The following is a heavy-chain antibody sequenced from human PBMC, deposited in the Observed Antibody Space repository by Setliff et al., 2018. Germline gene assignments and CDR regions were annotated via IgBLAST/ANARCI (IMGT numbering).Heavy chain of an antibody. Sequence: ASVKVSCKASGYTFTGYAMHWVRQAPGQRLEWMGWINAGNGNTKYSQKFQGRVTITRDTSTSTAYMELSSLRSEDTAVYYCARGNYYDSSGYSVDYWGQGTLVTVSS. J-gene: IGHJ4*02. V-gene: IGHV1-3*01. CDR2: INAGNGNT. CDR1: GYTFTGYA. CDR3: ARGNYYDSSGYSVDY. D-gene: IGHD3-22*01.